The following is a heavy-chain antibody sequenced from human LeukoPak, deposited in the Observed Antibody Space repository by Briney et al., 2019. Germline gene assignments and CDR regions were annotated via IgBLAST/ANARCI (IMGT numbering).Heavy chain of an antibody. Sequence: ASVKVSCKASGYTFTGYYMHWVRQAPGQGLEWMGWINPNSGGTNYAQKLQGRVTMTTDTSTSTAYMELRSLRSDDTAVYYCARDSPGGYFDWLLYYAFDIWGQGTMVTVSS. J-gene: IGHJ3*02. CDR3: ARDSPGGYFDWLLYYAFDI. CDR2: INPNSGGT. V-gene: IGHV1-2*02. CDR1: GYTFTGYY. D-gene: IGHD3-9*01.